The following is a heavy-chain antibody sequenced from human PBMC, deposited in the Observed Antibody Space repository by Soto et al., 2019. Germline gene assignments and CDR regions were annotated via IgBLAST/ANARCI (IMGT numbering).Heavy chain of an antibody. CDR2: IYYSGST. D-gene: IGHD3-22*01. CDR3: ARNNYDKDGYYFDY. Sequence: SETLSLTCTVSGGSISSSSYYWGWIRQPPGRGLEWIGSIYYSGSTYYNPSLKSRVTISVDTSKNQFSLKLSSVTAADTAVYYCARNNYDKDGYYFDYWGQGTLVTVSS. CDR1: GGSISSSSYY. V-gene: IGHV4-39*01. J-gene: IGHJ4*02.